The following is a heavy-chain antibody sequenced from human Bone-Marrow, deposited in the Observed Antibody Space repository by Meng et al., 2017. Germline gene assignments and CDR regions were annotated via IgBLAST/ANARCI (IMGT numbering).Heavy chain of an antibody. Sequence: TLSLTCTVSGGSISSSSYYWGWIRQPPGKGLEWIGSIYYSGSTYYNPSLKSRVTISVDTSKNQFSLKLSSVTAADTAVYYCARYCSSTSCYEELGDAFDIWGQGTMVTVSS. D-gene: IGHD2-2*01. J-gene: IGHJ3*02. CDR3: ARYCSSTSCYEELGDAFDI. V-gene: IGHV4-39*07. CDR2: IYYSGST. CDR1: GGSISSSSYY.